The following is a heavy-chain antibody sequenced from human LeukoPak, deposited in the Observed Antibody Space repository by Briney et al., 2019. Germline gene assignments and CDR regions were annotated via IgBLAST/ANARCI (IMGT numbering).Heavy chain of an antibody. CDR1: GGSFSSSSYY. V-gene: IGHV4-39*01. CDR3: ARRPPGRLQLLGSRSSYFDY. Sequence: SETLSLTCTVSGGSFSSSSYYWGWIRQPPGKGLEWIGSIYYSGSTYYNPSLKSRVTISVDTSKNQFSLKLSSVTAADTAVYYCARRPPGRLQLLGSRSSYFDYWGQGTLVTVSS. J-gene: IGHJ4*02. CDR2: IYYSGST. D-gene: IGHD5-24*01.